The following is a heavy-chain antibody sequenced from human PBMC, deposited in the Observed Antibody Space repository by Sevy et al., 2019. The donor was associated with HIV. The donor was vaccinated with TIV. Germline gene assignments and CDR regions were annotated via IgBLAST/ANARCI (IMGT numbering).Heavy chain of an antibody. V-gene: IGHV3-33*01. CDR1: GFTFSSYG. J-gene: IGHJ4*02. CDR2: IWYDGSNQ. Sequence: GGSLRLSCAASGFTFSSYGMHWVRQAPGKGLEWVAVIWYDGSNQYYADSVKGRFTISRDNSKNTLYLQMNSLRAEDTAVYYCARGPGVYQPQYYYDSSGYYGYWGQGTLVNVSS. D-gene: IGHD3-22*01. CDR3: ARGPGVYQPQYYYDSSGYYGY.